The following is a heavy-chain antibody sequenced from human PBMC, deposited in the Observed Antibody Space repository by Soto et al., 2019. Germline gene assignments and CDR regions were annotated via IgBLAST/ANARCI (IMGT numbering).Heavy chain of an antibody. V-gene: IGHV4-34*01. CDR1: GGSFRGYY. J-gene: IGHJ4*02. CDR3: ARMVTVTTDFDY. CDR2: INHSGST. D-gene: IGHD4-17*01. Sequence: SETLSLTCAVYGGSFRGYYWSWIRQPPGKGLEWIGEINHSGSTNYDPSLKSRVTISVDTSKNQFSLKLSSVTAADTAVYYCARMVTVTTDFDYWGQGTLVTVSS.